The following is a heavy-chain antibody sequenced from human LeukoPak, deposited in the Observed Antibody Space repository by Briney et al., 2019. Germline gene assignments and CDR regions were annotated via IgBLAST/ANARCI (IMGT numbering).Heavy chain of an antibody. J-gene: IGHJ1*01. V-gene: IGHV4-39*02. Sequence: SEILSLTCTVSGGSISSTTYYWGWIRQPPGKGLEWIGTIYYSGTTYYNPSPKSRVTISVDTSKNQFSLELSSMTAADTAVYYCARGPTLKYFHHWGQGTLVSVSS. CDR2: IYYSGTT. CDR1: GGSISSTTYY. CDR3: ARGPTLKYFHH.